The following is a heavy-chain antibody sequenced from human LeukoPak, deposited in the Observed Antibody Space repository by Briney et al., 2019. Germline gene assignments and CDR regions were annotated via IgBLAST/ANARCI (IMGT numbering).Heavy chain of an antibody. CDR2: IYESGST. CDR3: ARGVHDFWSGYYSVYYYYYYYMDV. V-gene: IGHV4-59*01. D-gene: IGHD3-3*01. J-gene: IGHJ6*03. Sequence: SETLSLTCTVSGGSISGYYWSWIRQPPGKALEWIGYIYESGSTDYNPSLKSRVTISVDTSKNQFSLKLSSVTAADTAVYYCARGVHDFWSGYYSVYYYYYYYMDVWGKGTTVTVSS. CDR1: GGSISGYY.